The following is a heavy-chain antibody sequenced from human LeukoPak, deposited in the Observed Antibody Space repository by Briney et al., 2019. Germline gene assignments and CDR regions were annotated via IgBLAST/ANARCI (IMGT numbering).Heavy chain of an antibody. Sequence: GESLKISCNASGYSFTTYWIVWVRQLPGKGLEWMGFIYPDDSDTRYIPTFQGQVTISADKSISTAYLQWSSLAASDTAMYYCARYYDISRPEGPRGNFFDYWGQGTLVAVSS. CDR3: ARYYDISRPEGPRGNFFDY. D-gene: IGHD3-22*01. V-gene: IGHV5-51*01. CDR1: GYSFTTYW. J-gene: IGHJ4*02. CDR2: IYPDDSDT.